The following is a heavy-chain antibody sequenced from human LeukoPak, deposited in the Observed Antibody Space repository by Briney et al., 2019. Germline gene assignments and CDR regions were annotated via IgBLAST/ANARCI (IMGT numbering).Heavy chain of an antibody. CDR3: ARRRGYYGSGGYYYYGMDV. Sequence: SETLSLTCTVSGGSISSSSYYWGWIRQPPGKGLEWIGSIYYSGSTYYNPSLKSRVTISVDTSKNQFSLKLSSVTAADTAVYYCARRRGYYGSGGYYYYGMDVWGQGTTVTVSS. V-gene: IGHV4-39*01. D-gene: IGHD3-10*01. CDR2: IYYSGST. CDR1: GGSISSSSYY. J-gene: IGHJ6*02.